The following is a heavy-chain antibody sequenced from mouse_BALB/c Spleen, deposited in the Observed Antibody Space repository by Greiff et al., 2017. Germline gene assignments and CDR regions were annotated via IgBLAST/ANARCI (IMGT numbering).Heavy chain of an antibody. Sequence: QVQLQQSGAELARPGASVKLSCKASGFTFIDYYINWVKQRTGQGLEWIGEIYPVSGNTYYNEKFKGKDTLTSDKSSSTAYMQLSSLTSEDSAVYFCAREETTMSTTTRYYYAMDYWGQGTSVTVSS. V-gene: IGHV1-76*01. J-gene: IGHJ4*01. D-gene: IGHD2-4*01. CDR3: AREETTMSTTTRYYYAMDY. CDR2: IYPVSGNT. CDR1: GFTFIDYY.